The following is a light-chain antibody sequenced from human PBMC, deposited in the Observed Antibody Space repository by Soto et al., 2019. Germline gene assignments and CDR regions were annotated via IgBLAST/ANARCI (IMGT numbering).Light chain of an antibody. CDR2: LGS. J-gene: IGKJ4*01. Sequence: DVVMTQSPFSLPDTPGETASISCRSSQSLLYSDGYNYVDWCLQMTGQSPQLLIYLGSNRASGVPGMCGGCASPTDFILKISRLQAEDVGIYYFLQSRQAHTFGGGTKVDIK. V-gene: IGKV2-28*01. CDR3: LQSRQAHT. CDR1: QSLLYSDGYNY.